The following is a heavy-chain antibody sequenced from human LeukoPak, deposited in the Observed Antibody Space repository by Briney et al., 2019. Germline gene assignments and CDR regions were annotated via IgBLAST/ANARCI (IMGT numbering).Heavy chain of an antibody. D-gene: IGHD2-21*02. CDR1: GFTFSSYG. V-gene: IGHV3-33*01. CDR2: IWYDGSNK. Sequence: GGSLRPSCAASGFTFSSYGMHWVRQAPGKGLEWVAVIWYDGSNKYYADSVKGRFTISRDNSKNTLYLQMNSLRAEDTAVYYCARDFPYRGGDCPEYGMDVWGQGTTVTVSS. J-gene: IGHJ6*02. CDR3: ARDFPYRGGDCPEYGMDV.